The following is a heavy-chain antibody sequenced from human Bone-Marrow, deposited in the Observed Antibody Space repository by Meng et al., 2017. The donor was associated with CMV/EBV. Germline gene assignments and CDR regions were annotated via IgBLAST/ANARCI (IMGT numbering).Heavy chain of an antibody. CDR1: GYTFTGYY. CDR3: ARGRIPAAAHYYYYYGMDV. V-gene: IGHV1-8*03. D-gene: IGHD2-2*01. CDR2: INPDSGNT. J-gene: IGHJ6*02. Sequence: ASVKVSCKASGYTFTGYYMHWVRQAPGQGLEWMGWINPDSGNTGSAQKFQGRLTIMRNTALNTTYMELTSLRSEDTAIYFCARGRIPAAAHYYYYYGMDVWGQGTTVTVSS.